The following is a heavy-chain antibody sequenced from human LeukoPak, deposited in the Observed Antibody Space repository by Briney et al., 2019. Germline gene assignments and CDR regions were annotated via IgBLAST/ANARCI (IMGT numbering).Heavy chain of an antibody. V-gene: IGHV1-46*01. Sequence: GASVKVSCKASGYTFTSYYMHWVRQGLGQGLGWMGINNPSGGSTSYAQKFQGRVTMTRDTSTSTVYMELGSLRSEDTAVYYCARGVVSSGYYYVFSTRLEYFQHWGQGTLVTVSS. CDR1: GYTFTSYY. CDR2: NNPSGGST. J-gene: IGHJ1*01. D-gene: IGHD3-22*01. CDR3: ARGVVSSGYYYVFSTRLEYFQH.